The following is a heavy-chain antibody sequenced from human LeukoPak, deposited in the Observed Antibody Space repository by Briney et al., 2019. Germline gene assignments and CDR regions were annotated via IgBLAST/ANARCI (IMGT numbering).Heavy chain of an antibody. CDR3: AKDYAAVAGIFDY. CDR2: ISYDGSNK. D-gene: IGHD6-19*01. V-gene: IGHV3-30-3*01. Sequence: PGGSLRLSCAASGFTFSSYAMHWVRQAPGKGLEWVAVISYDGSNKYYADSVKGRFTISRDNSKNTLYLQMNSLRAEDTAVYYCAKDYAAVAGIFDYWGQGTLVTVSS. J-gene: IGHJ4*02. CDR1: GFTFSSYA.